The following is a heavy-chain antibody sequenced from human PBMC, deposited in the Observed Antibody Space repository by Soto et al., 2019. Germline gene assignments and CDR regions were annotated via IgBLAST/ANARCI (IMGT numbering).Heavy chain of an antibody. J-gene: IGHJ6*02. CDR1: GVTFSSYA. CDR3: ASKHLAYCGGDCPSIQYYGMDV. Sequence: ASVKVSCKASGVTFSSYAISWVRQAPGQGLEWMGGIIPIFGTANYAQKFQGRVTITADESTSTAYMELSSLRSEDTAVYYCASKHLAYCGGDCPSIQYYGMDVWGQGTTVTVSS. V-gene: IGHV1-69*13. CDR2: IIPIFGTA. D-gene: IGHD2-21*02.